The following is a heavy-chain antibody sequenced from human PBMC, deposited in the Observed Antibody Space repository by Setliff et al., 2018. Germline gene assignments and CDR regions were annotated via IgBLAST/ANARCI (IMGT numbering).Heavy chain of an antibody. D-gene: IGHD4-17*01. J-gene: IGHJ3*02. V-gene: IGHV4-39*07. CDR2: IYYRGST. Sequence: SETLSLTCTVSGGSISSSSYYWGWIRQPPGKGLEWLGSIYYRGSTYYNPSLKSRVTISGDTSKNQFSLKLGSVTAADTAVYYCARDPLTTNRRRAFDIWGQGTMVTVSS. CDR3: ARDPLTTNRRRAFDI. CDR1: GGSISSSSYY.